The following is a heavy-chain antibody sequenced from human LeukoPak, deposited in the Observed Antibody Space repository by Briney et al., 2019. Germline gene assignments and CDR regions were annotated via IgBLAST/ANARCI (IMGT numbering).Heavy chain of an antibody. V-gene: IGHV2-70*11. J-gene: IGHJ5*02. CDR2: IDWDDDK. CDR1: GFSLSTSGMC. CDR3: ARICARNWFDP. Sequence: SGPALVKPTQTLTLTRTFSGFSLSTSGMCVSWIRQPPGQALEWLARIDWDDDKYYSTSLKTRLTISKDTSKSQVVLTMTNIDPVDTATYDCARICARNWFDPWGQGTLVTVSS. D-gene: IGHD4/OR15-4a*01.